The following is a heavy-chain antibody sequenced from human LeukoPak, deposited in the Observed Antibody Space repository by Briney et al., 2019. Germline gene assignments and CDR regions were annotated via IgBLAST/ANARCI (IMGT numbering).Heavy chain of an antibody. J-gene: IGHJ6*03. CDR3: AKVGPGLGVVTPYYYYYMDV. Sequence: TGGSLRLSCAASGFTFSSYAMSWVRQAPGKGLEWVSAISGSGGSTYYADSVKGRFTISRDNSKNTLYLQMNSLRAEDTAVYYCAKVGPGLGVVTPYYYYYMDVWGKGTTVTVSS. CDR2: ISGSGGST. D-gene: IGHD3-3*01. V-gene: IGHV3-23*01. CDR1: GFTFSSYA.